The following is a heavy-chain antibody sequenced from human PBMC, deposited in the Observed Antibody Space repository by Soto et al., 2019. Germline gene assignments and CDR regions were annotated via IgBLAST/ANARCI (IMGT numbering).Heavy chain of an antibody. D-gene: IGHD3-3*01. CDR3: AHRVLRTVFGLVTTTAIYFDF. J-gene: IGHJ4*02. V-gene: IGHV2-5*02. CDR2: IYWDDDK. CDR1: GFSLTTSGVG. Sequence: QITLNESGPTQVKPRQTLTLTCTFSGFSLTTSGVGVGWLRQSPGKAPEWLALIYWDDDKRYSPSLKSRLTITNDTSKNQVVLTMADLDPADTATYYCAHRVLRTVFGLVTTTAIYFDFWGQGTPVAVSS.